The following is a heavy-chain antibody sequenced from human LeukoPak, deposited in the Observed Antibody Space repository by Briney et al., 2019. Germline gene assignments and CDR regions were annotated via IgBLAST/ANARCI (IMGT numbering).Heavy chain of an antibody. J-gene: IGHJ4*02. V-gene: IGHV3-30*02. CDR3: AKDPGYEPTVTEYYFDY. CDR2: IRYDGSNK. Sequence: GGSLRLSCAASGFTFSSYGMHWVRQAPGKGLEWVAFIRYDGSNKYYADSVKGRFTISRDNSKNTLYLQMNSLRAEDTAVYYCAKDPGYEPTVTEYYFDYWGQGTLVTVSS. CDR1: GFTFSSYG. D-gene: IGHD4-17*01.